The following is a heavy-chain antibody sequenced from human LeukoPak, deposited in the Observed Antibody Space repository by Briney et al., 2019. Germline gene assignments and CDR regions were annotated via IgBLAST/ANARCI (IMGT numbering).Heavy chain of an antibody. CDR2: ISSSGSTI. V-gene: IGHV3-48*03. D-gene: IGHD2-2*01. CDR1: GFTFSSYE. Sequence: GGSLRLSCAASGFTFSSYEMNWVRQAPGKGLEWVSYISSSGSTIYYADSVKGRFTISRDNAKNSLYLQMNSLRAEDTAVYYCARPAPATEDYYYCMDVWGKGTTVTISS. CDR3: ARPAPATEDYYYCMDV. J-gene: IGHJ6*03.